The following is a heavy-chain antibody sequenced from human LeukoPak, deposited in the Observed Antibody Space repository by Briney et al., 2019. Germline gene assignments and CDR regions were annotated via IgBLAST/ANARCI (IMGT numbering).Heavy chain of an antibody. J-gene: IGHJ6*03. CDR1: GGSIKNYY. Sequence: SETLPLTCTVSGGSIKNYYWTWIRQPPGKGLEWIGYIYYSGSTSSNPSLKSRVTISVDTSKNQFSLRLKYVTAADTAVYYCARDVPRGTGYMDVWGKGTTVTVSS. D-gene: IGHD3-10*01. CDR3: ARDVPRGTGYMDV. CDR2: IYYSGST. V-gene: IGHV4-59*01.